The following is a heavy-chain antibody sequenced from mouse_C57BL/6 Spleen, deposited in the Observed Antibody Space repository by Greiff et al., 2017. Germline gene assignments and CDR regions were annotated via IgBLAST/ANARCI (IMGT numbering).Heavy chain of an antibody. CDR1: GYTFTDYY. V-gene: IGHV1-26*01. CDR2: LNPNNGGT. D-gene: IGHD1-1*01. CDR3: AREFMNYFDY. J-gene: IGHJ2*01. Sequence: EVQLQQSGPELAKPGASVKISCKASGYTFTDYYMNWVKQSHGKSLEWIGDLNPNNGGTSYNQKFKGKATLTVDKSSSTAYMELRSLTSEDSAVYYCAREFMNYFDYWGQGTTLTVSS.